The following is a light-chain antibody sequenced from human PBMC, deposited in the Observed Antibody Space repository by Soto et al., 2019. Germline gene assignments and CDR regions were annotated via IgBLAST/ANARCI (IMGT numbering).Light chain of an antibody. CDR2: GAS. CDR3: QQYGSLSWT. Sequence: DIVLTQSPCTLSFSPVERGTLSGRASQSVSSNYLAWYQQKPGQAPRLLIHGASTRATGVPDRFSGSGSGTDFTLTISRLEPEDFAVYHCQQYGSLSWTFGQGTKV. V-gene: IGKV3-20*01. CDR1: QSVSSNY. J-gene: IGKJ1*01.